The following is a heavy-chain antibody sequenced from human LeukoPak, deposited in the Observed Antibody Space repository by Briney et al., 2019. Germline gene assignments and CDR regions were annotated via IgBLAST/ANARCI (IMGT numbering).Heavy chain of an antibody. Sequence: RPSETLSLTCTVSGGSISSYYWSWIRQPPGKGLEWIGYIYYSGSTNYNPSLKSRVTISVDTSKNQFSLKLSSVTAADTAVYYCARVVATVTTDYFDYWGQGTLVTVSS. CDR2: IYYSGST. D-gene: IGHD4-17*01. CDR1: GGSISSYY. J-gene: IGHJ4*02. CDR3: ARVVATVTTDYFDY. V-gene: IGHV4-59*01.